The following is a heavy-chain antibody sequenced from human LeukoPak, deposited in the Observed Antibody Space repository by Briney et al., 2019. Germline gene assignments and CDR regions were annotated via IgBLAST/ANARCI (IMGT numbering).Heavy chain of an antibody. CDR1: GLTFNHFW. J-gene: IGHJ4*02. V-gene: IGHV3-7*01. CDR2: IKKTGSET. D-gene: IGHD2-15*01. Sequence: PGRSLRLSCAASGLTFNHFWMSWIRQAPGKGLEWVAYIKKTGSETYYVDSVKGRFTITRDNTRNSLFLQMYSLRAEDTAVYFCAREDGYCSGGNCYSYFDSWGQGTLVTVSA. CDR3: AREDGYCSGGNCYSYFDS.